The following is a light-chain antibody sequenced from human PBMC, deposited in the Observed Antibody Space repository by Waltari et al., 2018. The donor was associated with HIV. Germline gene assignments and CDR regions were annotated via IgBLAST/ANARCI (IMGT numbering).Light chain of an antibody. J-gene: IGLJ3*02. CDR3: QSYDTSLGASV. CDR2: VNT. CDR1: NSNIGAPYD. Sequence: QSVLTQPPSVSGAPGRSVIITCTGNNSNIGAPYDVHWYQQLPGAAPKLLISVNTNRPAGVRDRLSVSRSGTSASLAITGLQAGDEADYYGQSYDTSLGASVFGGGTKLTVL. V-gene: IGLV1-40*01.